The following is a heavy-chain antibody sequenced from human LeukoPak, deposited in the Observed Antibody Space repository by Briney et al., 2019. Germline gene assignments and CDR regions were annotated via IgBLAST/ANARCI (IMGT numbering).Heavy chain of an antibody. CDR1: GGSFSGYY. D-gene: IGHD2-2*01. CDR2: INHSGST. J-gene: IGHJ4*02. V-gene: IGHV4-34*01. Sequence: SETLSLTCAVYGGSFSGYYWSWIRQPPGKGLEWIGEINHSGSTNYNPSLKSRVTISVDTSKNQFSLKLSSATAADTAVYYCARMYCSSTSCYGPLDYWGQGTLVTVSS. CDR3: ARMYCSSTSCYGPLDY.